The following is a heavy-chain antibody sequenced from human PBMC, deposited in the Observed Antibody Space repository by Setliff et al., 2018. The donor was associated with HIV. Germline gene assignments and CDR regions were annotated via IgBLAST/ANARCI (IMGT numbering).Heavy chain of an antibody. CDR2: MNPNSGVS. J-gene: IGHJ6*04. CDR3: ASGKGVGGVIITGGLDV. Sequence: GASVTVSCKASGHTFTNVDIQWLRRATGQGLEWMGWMNPNSGVSGYAQKFQGRVTMTRDTSISTAYMELSSLTSEDTGVYYCASGKGVGGVIITGGLDVWGKGTTVTVSS. V-gene: IGHV1-8*01. D-gene: IGHD3-10*01. CDR1: GHTFTNVD.